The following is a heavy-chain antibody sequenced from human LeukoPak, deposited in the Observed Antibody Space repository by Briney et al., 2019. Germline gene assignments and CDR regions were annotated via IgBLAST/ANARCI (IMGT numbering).Heavy chain of an antibody. CDR3: ARLIVPAAQGWFDP. Sequence: SETLSLTCTVSGGSISSYYWSWIRQPPGKGLGWIGYIYYSGSTNYNPSLKSRVTISVDTSKNQFSLKLSSVTAADTAVYYCARLIVPAAQGWFDPWGQGTLVTVSS. CDR1: GGSISSYY. J-gene: IGHJ5*02. CDR2: IYYSGST. V-gene: IGHV4-59*08. D-gene: IGHD2-2*01.